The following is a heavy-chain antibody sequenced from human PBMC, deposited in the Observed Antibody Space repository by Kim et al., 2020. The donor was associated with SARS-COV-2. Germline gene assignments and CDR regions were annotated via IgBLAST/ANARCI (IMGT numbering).Heavy chain of an antibody. V-gene: IGHV5-51*01. D-gene: IGHD2-15*01. CDR3: ARIGDY. Sequence: YPGDSDTRYSPSFQGQVTISADKSISTAYLQWGSLEASDTAMYYCARIGDYWGQGTLVTVSS. J-gene: IGHJ4*02. CDR2: YPGDSDT.